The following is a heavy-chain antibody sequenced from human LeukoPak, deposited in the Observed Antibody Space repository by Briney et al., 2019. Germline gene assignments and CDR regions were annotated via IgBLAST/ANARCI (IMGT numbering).Heavy chain of an antibody. V-gene: IGHV3-30*03. CDR2: ISSDGSNK. J-gene: IGHJ4*02. CDR1: GFTFSSYG. Sequence: GGSLRLSCAASGFTFSSYGMHWVRQAPGKGLEWVAVISSDGSNKYYADSVKGRLTISRDNSKNTLYLQMNSLRAEDAAVYYCAIRGRGSYFDYWGQGTLVTVSS. D-gene: IGHD3-10*01. CDR3: AIRGRGSYFDY.